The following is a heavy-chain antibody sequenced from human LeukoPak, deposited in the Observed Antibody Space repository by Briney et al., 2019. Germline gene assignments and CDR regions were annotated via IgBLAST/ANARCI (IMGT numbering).Heavy chain of an antibody. V-gene: IGHV3-7*01. CDR2: MKYDGSEK. CDR3: ARDIEAAGLFLDY. Sequence: QPGGSLRLSCAASGFTFSSYWMSWVRQAPGKGLEWVANMKYDGSEKYYVDSVKGRFTISRDNAMNSLYLQMNSLRAEDTAVYYCARDIEAAGLFLDYWGQGTLVTVSS. J-gene: IGHJ4*02. D-gene: IGHD6-13*01. CDR1: GFTFSSYW.